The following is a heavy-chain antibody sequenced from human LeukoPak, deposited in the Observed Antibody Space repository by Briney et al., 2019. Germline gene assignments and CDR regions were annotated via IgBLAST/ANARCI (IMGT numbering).Heavy chain of an antibody. V-gene: IGHV3-30*04. CDR2: ISYDGSNK. CDR3: ARDAYTYYYGSGSHFDY. D-gene: IGHD3-10*01. Sequence: PGRSLRLSCAASGFTFSSYAMHWVRQAPGKGLEWVAVISYDGSNKYYANSVKGRFTISRDNSKNTLYLQMNSLRAEDTAVYYCARDAYTYYYGSGSHFDYWGKGTLVTVSS. CDR1: GFTFSSYA. J-gene: IGHJ4*02.